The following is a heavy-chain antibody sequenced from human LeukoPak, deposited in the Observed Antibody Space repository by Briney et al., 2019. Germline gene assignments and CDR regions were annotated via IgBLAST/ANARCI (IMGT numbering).Heavy chain of an antibody. Sequence: PGGPLRLSCAASGFTFSSYAMSWVRQAPGKGLEWVSAISGSGGSTYYADSVQGRFTISRDNSKNMLYLQMTSLRAEDTAVYYCAKGGNVVVVNFMDVWGKGTTITVSS. J-gene: IGHJ6*03. CDR1: GFTFSSYA. CDR2: ISGSGGST. CDR3: AKGGNVVVVNFMDV. V-gene: IGHV3-23*01. D-gene: IGHD2-2*01.